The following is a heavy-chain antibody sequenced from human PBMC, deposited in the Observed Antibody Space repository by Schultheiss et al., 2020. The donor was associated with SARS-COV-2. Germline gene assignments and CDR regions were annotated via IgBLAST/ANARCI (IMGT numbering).Heavy chain of an antibody. CDR2: ISSSSSTI. J-gene: IGHJ2*01. Sequence: GESLKISCAASGFTFSSYSMNWVRQAPGKGLEWVSYISSSSSTIYYADSVKGRFTISRDNAKNSLYLQMNSLRAEDTALYYCAKGPWYGEGGYFDLWGRGTLVTVSS. CDR3: AKGPWYGEGGYFDL. CDR1: GFTFSSYS. V-gene: IGHV3-48*04. D-gene: IGHD4-17*01.